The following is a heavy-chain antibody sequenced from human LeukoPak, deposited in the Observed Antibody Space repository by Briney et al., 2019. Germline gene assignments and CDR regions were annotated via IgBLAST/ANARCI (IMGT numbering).Heavy chain of an antibody. V-gene: IGHV1-69*13. CDR1: GGTFSSYA. CDR2: IIPIFGTA. Sequence: ASVKVSCKASGGTFSSYAISWVRQAAGQGLEWMGGIIPIFGTANYAQKFQGRVTITADESTSTAYMELSSLRSEDTAVYYCARFEKYSSGWLASWFDPWGQGTLVTVSS. CDR3: ARFEKYSSGWLASWFDP. J-gene: IGHJ5*02. D-gene: IGHD6-19*01.